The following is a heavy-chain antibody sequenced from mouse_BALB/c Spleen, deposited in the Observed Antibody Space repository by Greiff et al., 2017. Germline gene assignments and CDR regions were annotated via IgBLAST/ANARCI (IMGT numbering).Heavy chain of an antibody. Sequence: EVKLVESGGGLVQPGGSLRLSCATSGFTFTDYYMSWVRQPPGKALEWLGFIRNKANGYTTEYSASVKGRFTISRDNSQSILYLQMNTLRAEDSATYYCASEGAWFAYWGQGTLVTVSA. CDR3: ASEGAWFAY. CDR2: IRNKANGYTT. V-gene: IGHV7-3*02. CDR1: GFTFTDYY. J-gene: IGHJ3*01.